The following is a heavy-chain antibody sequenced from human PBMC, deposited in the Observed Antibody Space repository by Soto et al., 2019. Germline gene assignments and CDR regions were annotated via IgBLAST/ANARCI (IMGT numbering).Heavy chain of an antibody. D-gene: IGHD2-15*01. J-gene: IGHJ5*01. CDR2: ITNRGTHT. V-gene: IGHV3-21*01. Sequence: PXEALGLSCAASGFSFSSYTMNWVRQAPGKGLQWVSSITNRGTHTYSADSVKGRFTISRDNDKNSLYLQMNNLRAEDTAIYFCARAHEVAWFDSWGRGTLVTVSS. CDR1: GFSFSSYT. CDR3: ARAHEVAWFDS.